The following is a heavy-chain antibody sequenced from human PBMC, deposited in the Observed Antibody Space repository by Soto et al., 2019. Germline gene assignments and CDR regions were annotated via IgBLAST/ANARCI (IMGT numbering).Heavy chain of an antibody. CDR3: AKDKSGDNYYYYYGMDV. J-gene: IGHJ6*02. CDR2: ISYDGSNK. CDR1: GFTFSSYG. Sequence: LRLSCAASGFTFSSYGMHWVRQSPGKGLEWVAVISYDGSNKYYADSVKGRFTISGDNSKNTLYLQMNSLRAEDTAVYYCAKDKSGDNYYYYYGMDVWGQGTTVTVSS. V-gene: IGHV3-30*18. D-gene: IGHD3-10*01.